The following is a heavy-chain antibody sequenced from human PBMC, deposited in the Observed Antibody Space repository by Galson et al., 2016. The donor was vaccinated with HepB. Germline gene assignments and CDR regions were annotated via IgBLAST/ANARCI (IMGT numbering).Heavy chain of an antibody. CDR2: FDYGGST. J-gene: IGHJ4*02. V-gene: IGHV4-39*02. D-gene: IGHD3-3*01. CDR1: GGSISSRSYC. Sequence: SETLSLTCSVSGGSISSRSYCWGWIRQPPGKGLEWIGSFDYGGSTYYNPSLKSRVTISVDPSKSHFSLKLSSVTAADTAVYYCARQGNFWSGYSHFDYWAQGTLVTVSS. CDR3: ARQGNFWSGYSHFDY.